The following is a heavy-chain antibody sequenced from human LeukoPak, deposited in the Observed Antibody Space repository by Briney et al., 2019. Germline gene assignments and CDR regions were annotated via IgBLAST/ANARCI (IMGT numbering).Heavy chain of an antibody. CDR3: ARERAVAGPSWFDP. CDR2: INPNSGGT. V-gene: IGHV1-2*02. Sequence: ASVKVSCKASGYTFTGYYMHWVRQAPGQGLEWMGWINPNSGGTNYAQKFQGRVTMTRDTSISTAYIELSRLRSDDTAVYYCARERAVAGPSWFDPWGQGTLVTVSS. D-gene: IGHD6-19*01. J-gene: IGHJ5*02. CDR1: GYTFTGYY.